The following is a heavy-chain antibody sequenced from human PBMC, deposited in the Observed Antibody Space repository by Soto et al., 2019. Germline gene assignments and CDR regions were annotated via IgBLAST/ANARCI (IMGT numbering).Heavy chain of an antibody. CDR2: MYYSGYS. Sequence: QLQLQESGSRLVEPSRTLSLTCAISGDSISSGAYSWTWVRQPPGKRLEWIGFMYYSGYSTYNPSLKXRXPXPXDKSKHRSPPNLISLPAAATAGYCCAGGQLDRVLRYGGQGSLVTVSS. CDR3: AGGQLDRVLRY. J-gene: IGHJ4*02. D-gene: IGHD6-13*01. V-gene: IGHV4-30-2*01. CDR1: GDSISSGAYS.